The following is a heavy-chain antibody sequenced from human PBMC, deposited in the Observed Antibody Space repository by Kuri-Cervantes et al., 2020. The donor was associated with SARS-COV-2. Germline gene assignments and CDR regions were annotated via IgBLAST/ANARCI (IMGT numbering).Heavy chain of an antibody. J-gene: IGHJ6*02. CDR3: ARQVVVPAYGMDV. V-gene: IGHV1-2*02. Sequence: ASVKVSCKASGYTFTGYYMHWVRQAPGQGLEWMGWINPNSGGTNYAQKFQGRVTMTRDTSISTAYMELSRLRSDDTAVYHCARQVVVPAYGMDVWGQGTTVTVSS. CDR2: INPNSGGT. D-gene: IGHD2-2*01. CDR1: GYTFTGYY.